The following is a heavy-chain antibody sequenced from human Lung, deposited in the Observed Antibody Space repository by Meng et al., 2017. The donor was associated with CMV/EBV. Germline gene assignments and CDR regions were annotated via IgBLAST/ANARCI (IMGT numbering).Heavy chain of an antibody. D-gene: IGHD2/OR15-2a*01. CDR3: ARGGNFDP. CDR1: GYTFSTYT. CDR2: ISTNTGTP. J-gene: IGHJ5*02. Sequence: QGPLVQAGSELKQPGASVKVSSKASGYTFSTYTINWVRQAHGRGLEWMGWISTNTGTPTYTQGFTGRFVFSLDTSVSTAYLQISSLKAEDTAVYYCARGGNFDPWGQGTLVTVSS. V-gene: IGHV7-4-1*02.